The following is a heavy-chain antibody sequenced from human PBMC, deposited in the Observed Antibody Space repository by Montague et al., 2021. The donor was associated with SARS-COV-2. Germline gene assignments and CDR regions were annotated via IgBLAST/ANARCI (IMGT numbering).Heavy chain of an antibody. V-gene: IGHV4-34*01. CDR2: INHSGSI. J-gene: IGHJ3*02. CDR1: GGSFSGYY. CDR3: ARVPDYYDSSGYYFDAFDI. Sequence: SETLSLTCAVYGGSFSGYYWSWIRQPPGKGLEWIGEINHSGSINYNPSRRSRVTISVDTSKNQFSLKLRSVTAADTAVYYCARVPDYYDSSGYYFDAFDIWGQGTMVIVSS. D-gene: IGHD3-22*01.